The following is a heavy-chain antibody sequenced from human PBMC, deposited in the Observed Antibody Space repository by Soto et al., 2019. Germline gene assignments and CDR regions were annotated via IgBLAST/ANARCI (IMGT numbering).Heavy chain of an antibody. CDR1: GFTFSSYA. CDR2: ISGSGGST. D-gene: IGHD3-10*01. Sequence: PVGSLRLSCAASGFTFSSYAMSWVRQAPGKGLEWVSAISGSGGSTYYADSVKGRFTISRDNSKNTLYLQMNSLRAEDTAVYYCAKRPLRYYGSGSYEYFQHWGQGTLVTVSS. J-gene: IGHJ1*01. V-gene: IGHV3-23*01. CDR3: AKRPLRYYGSGSYEYFQH.